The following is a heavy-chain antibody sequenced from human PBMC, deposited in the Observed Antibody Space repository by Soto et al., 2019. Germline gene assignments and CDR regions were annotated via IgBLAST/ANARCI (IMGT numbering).Heavy chain of an antibody. D-gene: IGHD4-17*01. CDR1: GFTFSSYG. Sequence: GGSLRLSCAASGFTFSSYGMHWVRQAPGKGLEWVAVISYDGSNKYYADSVKGRFTISRDNSKNTLYLQMNSLRAEDTAVYYCAKGIPDYGDYREYFDYWGQGTLVTVSS. CDR2: ISYDGSNK. CDR3: AKGIPDYGDYREYFDY. J-gene: IGHJ4*02. V-gene: IGHV3-30*18.